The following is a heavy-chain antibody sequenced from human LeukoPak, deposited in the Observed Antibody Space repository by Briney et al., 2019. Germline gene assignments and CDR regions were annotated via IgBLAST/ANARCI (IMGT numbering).Heavy chain of an antibody. J-gene: IGHJ4*02. Sequence: SETLSLTCTVSGGSISNYWWSWIRQPPGKGLEWIGYVFDSGGTNYNPSLKSRVTISVDTSKNQFSLKLSSVTAADTAVYYCARSSGWYYFDYWGQGTLVTVSS. CDR2: VFDSGGT. V-gene: IGHV4-59*01. CDR3: ARSSGWYYFDY. D-gene: IGHD6-19*01. CDR1: GGSISNYW.